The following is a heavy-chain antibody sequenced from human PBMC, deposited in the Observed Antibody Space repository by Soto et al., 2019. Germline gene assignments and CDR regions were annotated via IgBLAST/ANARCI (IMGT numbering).Heavy chain of an antibody. V-gene: IGHV4-39*01. J-gene: IGHJ4*02. Sequence: SETLCLTCSVSGDSISGSARFWGWIRQPPGKRLAWIGSIFYDGYTLYTPSLKSRVTISVDTSKNQLSLKLTSVAAADTAIYFCARLQAAVPHYWGQGILVTVSS. D-gene: IGHD6-13*01. CDR2: IFYDGYT. CDR3: ARLQAAVPHY. CDR1: GDSISGSARF.